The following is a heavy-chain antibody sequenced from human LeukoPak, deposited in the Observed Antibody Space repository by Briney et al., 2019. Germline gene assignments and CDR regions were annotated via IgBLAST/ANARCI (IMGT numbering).Heavy chain of an antibody. CDR2: ISGSGGTT. Sequence: PGGTLRLSCTASGFTFSDYAMNWVRQAPGKGLEWVSVISGSGGTTYYADSVKGRLTISRDNSKNTLYLQANSLRADDTAVYHCAKGSSRGTTMTWFDPWGQGTLVTVSS. CDR1: GFTFSDYA. J-gene: IGHJ5*02. V-gene: IGHV3-23*01. CDR3: AKGSSRGTTMTWFDP. D-gene: IGHD4-17*01.